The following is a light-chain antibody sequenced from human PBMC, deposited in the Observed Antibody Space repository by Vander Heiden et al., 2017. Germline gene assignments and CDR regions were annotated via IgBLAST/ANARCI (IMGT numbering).Light chain of an antibody. CDR3: CSYAGSRTFYV. CDR2: EVS. CDR1: SSDVGSYNL. V-gene: IGLV2-23*02. Sequence: QSALTQPASVSGSPGQSITISCTATSSDVGSYNLVSWYQQHPGKAPKLMIYEVSKRPSGVSNRFSGSKSGNTASLTISGLQAEDEADYYCCSYAGSRTFYVFGTGTKVTVL. J-gene: IGLJ1*01.